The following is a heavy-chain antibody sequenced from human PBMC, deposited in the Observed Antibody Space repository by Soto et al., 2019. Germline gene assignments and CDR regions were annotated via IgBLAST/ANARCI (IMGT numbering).Heavy chain of an antibody. Sequence: PSETLSLTCTVSGGSISRYYWRWIRQPPGKGLEWIGYIYYSGSTNYNPSLKSRVTISVDTSKNQFSLKLSSVTAADTAVYYCARVPAAIPYFDYGGQGTLVTVSS. CDR1: GGSISRYY. CDR2: IYYSGST. D-gene: IGHD2-2*02. J-gene: IGHJ4*02. V-gene: IGHV4-59*01. CDR3: ARVPAAIPYFDY.